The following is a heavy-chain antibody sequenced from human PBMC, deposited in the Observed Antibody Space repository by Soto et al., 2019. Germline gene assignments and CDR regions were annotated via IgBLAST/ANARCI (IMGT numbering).Heavy chain of an antibody. J-gene: IGHJ4*02. D-gene: IGHD3-9*01. CDR2: FFSSDNT. Sequence: SETLSLTCSVSGVSVNSGSYYWSWIRQPPGKGLEWIGYFFSSDNTRYNPSLKSRVTVSVDTPKNQFSLRLSSVTAADTAVYFCARLTHYYFEDTFDYWGQGILVTVSS. V-gene: IGHV4-61*01. CDR1: GVSVNSGSYY. CDR3: ARLTHYYFEDTFDY.